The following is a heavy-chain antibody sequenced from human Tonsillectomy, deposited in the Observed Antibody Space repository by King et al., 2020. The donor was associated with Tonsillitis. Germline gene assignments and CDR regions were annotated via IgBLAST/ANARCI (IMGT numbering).Heavy chain of an antibody. Sequence: VQLVESGGGLVKPGGSLRLSCAASGFTFSNAWMSWVRQAPGKGLEWVGRIKSKTDGGTTDYAAPVKGRFTISRDDSKNTLYLQMNSLKTEDTAVYYCTTEISDPLTGTFDYWGQGTLVTVSS. CDR2: IKSKTDGGTT. CDR3: TTEISDPLTGTFDY. V-gene: IGHV3-15*01. J-gene: IGHJ4*02. CDR1: GFTFSNAW. D-gene: IGHD1-20*01.